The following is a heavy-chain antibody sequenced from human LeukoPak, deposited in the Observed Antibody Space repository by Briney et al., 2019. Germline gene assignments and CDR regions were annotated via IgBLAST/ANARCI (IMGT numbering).Heavy chain of an antibody. V-gene: IGHV1-69*11. CDR1: GGTFSSYA. D-gene: IGHD5-18*01. CDR2: IIPILGTA. J-gene: IGHJ4*02. CDR3: ARDLGRGYSYGYLDY. Sequence: ASVKVSCKASGGTFSSYAISWVRQAPGQGLEWMGRIIPILGTANYAQKFQGRVTITTDESTSTAYMELSSLRSEDTAVYYCARDLGRGYSYGYLDYWGQGTLVTVSS.